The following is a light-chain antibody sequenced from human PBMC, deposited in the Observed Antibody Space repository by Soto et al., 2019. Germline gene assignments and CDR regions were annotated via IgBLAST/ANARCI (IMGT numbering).Light chain of an antibody. V-gene: IGKV1-39*01. CDR1: QSISSY. Sequence: DIQMTQSPSSLSASVGDRVTITCRASQSISSYLNWYQQKPGKAPKLLIYAASSLQSGVPSSFCGSGSWTDFTLTISSLQPEDFATYYCQQSFSTPQLTFGGGTKVEIK. CDR3: QQSFSTPQLT. CDR2: AAS. J-gene: IGKJ4*01.